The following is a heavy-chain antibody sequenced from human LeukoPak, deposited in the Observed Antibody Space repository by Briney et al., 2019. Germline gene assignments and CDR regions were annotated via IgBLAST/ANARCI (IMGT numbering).Heavy chain of an antibody. CDR1: GFTFSSYA. V-gene: IGHV3-23*01. CDR2: ISGGGGST. Sequence: HPGGSLRLSCAASGFTFSSYAMSWVRQAPGKGLEWVSAISGGGGSTYYEDSVKGRFTISRDNSKNTLYLQMNSLRAEDTAVYYCAKDRITMVRGVIRTYYFDYWGQGTLVTVSS. CDR3: AKDRITMVRGVIRTYYFDY. D-gene: IGHD3-10*01. J-gene: IGHJ4*02.